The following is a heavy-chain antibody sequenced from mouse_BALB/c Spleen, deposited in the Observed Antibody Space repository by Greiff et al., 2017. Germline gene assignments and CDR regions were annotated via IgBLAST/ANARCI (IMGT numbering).Heavy chain of an antibody. D-gene: IGHD2-1*01. Sequence: VQLQQSGAELVRPGASVTLSCKASGYTFTDYEMPWVKQTPVHGLEWIGAIDPETGGTAYNQKFKGKATLTADKSSSTAYMELRSLTSEDSAVYYCTREGGNYEAWFAYWGQGTLVTVSA. CDR2: IDPETGGT. J-gene: IGHJ3*01. CDR1: GYTFTDYE. CDR3: TREGGNYEAWFAY. V-gene: IGHV1-15*01.